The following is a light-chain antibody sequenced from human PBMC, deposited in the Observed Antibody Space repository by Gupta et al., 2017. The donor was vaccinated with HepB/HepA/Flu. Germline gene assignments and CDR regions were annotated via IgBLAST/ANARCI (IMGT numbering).Light chain of an antibody. Sequence: QVALTQPASVSGSPGQSITISCTGTSSDVGGYNYVSWYQQHPGKAPKLMIYDVSNRPSGVSNRFSGSKSGNTASLTSSGLQAEDEADYYCSSYTSSTFYVFGTGTKVTVL. V-gene: IGLV2-14*03. J-gene: IGLJ1*01. CDR1: SSDVGGYNY. CDR3: SSYTSSTFYV. CDR2: DVS.